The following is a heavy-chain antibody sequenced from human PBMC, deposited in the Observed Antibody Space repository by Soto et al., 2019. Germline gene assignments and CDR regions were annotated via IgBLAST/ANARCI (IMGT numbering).Heavy chain of an antibody. CDR2: IYWDDDK. D-gene: IGHD3-10*01. CDR3: GHRRVGSGTDY. CDR1: GFSLSTRGVG. J-gene: IGHJ4*02. Sequence: QITLKESGPTLVKPTQTLTLTCTFSGFSLSTRGVGVGWIRQPPGKALEWLAIIYWDDDKYYSPSLKSRLTITKDTSKNQVVLTMTNMDPVDTATFYCGHRRVGSGTDYWGQGTLVTVSS. V-gene: IGHV2-5*02.